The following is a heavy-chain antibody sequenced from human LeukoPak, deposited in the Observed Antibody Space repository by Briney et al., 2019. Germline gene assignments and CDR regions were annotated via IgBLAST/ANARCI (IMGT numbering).Heavy chain of an antibody. CDR1: AFTFSNYG. CDR2: VSYAGSTT. J-gene: IGHJ4*02. D-gene: IGHD6-19*01. CDR3: AKEPIPMAGGYYFDY. Sequence: PGGSLRLSCAASAFTFSNYGMHWVRQAPGKGLEWVAVVSYAGSTTYYADSVKCRFTISRDNSKNTLYLQMNSLRAEDTAVYYCAKEPIPMAGGYYFDYWGQGTLVTVSS. V-gene: IGHV3-30*18.